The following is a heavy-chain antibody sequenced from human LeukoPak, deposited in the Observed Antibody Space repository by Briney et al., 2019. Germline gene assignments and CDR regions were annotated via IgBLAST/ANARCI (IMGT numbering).Heavy chain of an antibody. J-gene: IGHJ6*03. D-gene: IGHD6-6*01. CDR3: ARGVPLLNWLIAARGRYYYMDV. V-gene: IGHV1-8*01. Sequence: ASVKVSCKASGYTFTSYDINWVRQATGQGLEWMGWMNPKSGNTGYAQKFQGRVTMTRNTSISTAYMELSSLRSEDTAVYYCARGVPLLNWLIAARGRYYYMDVWGKGTTVTVSS. CDR1: GYTFTSYD. CDR2: MNPKSGNT.